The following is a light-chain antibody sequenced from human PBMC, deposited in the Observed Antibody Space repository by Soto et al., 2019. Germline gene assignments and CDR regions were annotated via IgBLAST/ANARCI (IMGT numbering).Light chain of an antibody. CDR3: SSYTSSSPRV. CDR2: DLS. V-gene: IGLV2-14*01. J-gene: IGLJ1*01. CDR1: SSDVGGYNY. Sequence: QSVLTQPASVSGSPGQPITISCTGTSSDVGGYNYVSWYQQHPGKAPKLMIHDLSKRPSGVSERCSGSQAGNTAYLTVSGLQAEDGADYSSSSYTSSSPRVFGPGTKDTV.